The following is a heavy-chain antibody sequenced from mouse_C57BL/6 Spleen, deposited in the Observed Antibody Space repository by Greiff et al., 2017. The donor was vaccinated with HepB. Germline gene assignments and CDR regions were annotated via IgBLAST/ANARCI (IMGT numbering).Heavy chain of an antibody. CDR3: ARRPYYYGSSWYFDV. Sequence: VQLQQSGPELVKPGASVKISCKASGYTFTDYYMNWVKQSHGKSLEWIGDINPNNGGTSYNQKFKGKATLTVDKSSSTAYMELRSLTSEDSAVYYCARRPYYYGSSWYFDVWGTGTTVTVSP. J-gene: IGHJ1*03. V-gene: IGHV1-26*01. CDR1: GYTFTDYY. CDR2: INPNNGGT. D-gene: IGHD1-1*01.